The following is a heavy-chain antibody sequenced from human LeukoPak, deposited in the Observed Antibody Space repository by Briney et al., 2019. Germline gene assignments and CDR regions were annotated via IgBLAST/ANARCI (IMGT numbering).Heavy chain of an antibody. V-gene: IGHV4-61*02. CDR3: ARSYSSSWYDY. CDR1: GGSISSGSYY. CDR2: IYTSGST. J-gene: IGHJ4*02. D-gene: IGHD6-13*01. Sequence: SQTLSLTCTVSGGSISSGSYYWSWIRQPAGKGLEWIGRIYTSGSTNYNPSLKSRVTISVDTTKNQFSLKLSSVTAADTAVYYCARSYSSSWYDYWGQGTLVTVSS.